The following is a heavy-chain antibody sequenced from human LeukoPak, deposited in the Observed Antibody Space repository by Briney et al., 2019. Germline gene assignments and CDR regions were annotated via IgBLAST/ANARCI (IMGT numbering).Heavy chain of an antibody. CDR2: ISGSGGST. V-gene: IGHV3-23*01. CDR3: AKDNLITMIVVIQH. J-gene: IGHJ1*01. D-gene: IGHD3-22*01. CDR1: GFTFSSYA. Sequence: GGSLRLSCAASGFTFSSYAMSWVRQAPGKGLEWVSAISGSGGSTYYTDSVKGRFTISRDNSKNTLYLQMNSLRAEDTAVYYCAKDNLITMIVVIQHWGQGTLVTVSS.